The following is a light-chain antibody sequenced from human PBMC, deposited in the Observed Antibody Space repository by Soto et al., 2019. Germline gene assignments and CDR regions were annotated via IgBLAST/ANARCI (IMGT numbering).Light chain of an antibody. J-gene: IGKJ4*01. CDR1: QSVNSY. V-gene: IGKV3-11*01. CDR2: AAS. CDR3: QQGSNWPLT. Sequence: EIVLTQSPATLSLSPGERATLSCRASQSVNSYLAWYQQKPGQAPRLLIYAASNRATGIPARFSGSGSGTDFTLTISSLEPEDFAVYYCQQGSNWPLTFGGGTKVEIK.